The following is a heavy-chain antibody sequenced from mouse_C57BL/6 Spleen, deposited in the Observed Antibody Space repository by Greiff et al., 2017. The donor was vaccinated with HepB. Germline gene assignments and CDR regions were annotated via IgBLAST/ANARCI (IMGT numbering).Heavy chain of an antibody. V-gene: IGHV1-82*01. J-gene: IGHJ1*03. CDR3: AVITTVVAFRYFDV. CDR1: GYAFSSSW. CDR2: IYPGDGDT. Sequence: QVQLQQSGPELVKPGASVKISCKASGYAFSSSWMNWVKQRPGKGLEWIGRIYPGDGDTNYNGKFKGKATLTADKSSSTAYMQLSSLTSEDSAVYFCAVITTVVAFRYFDVWGTGTTVTVSS. D-gene: IGHD1-1*01.